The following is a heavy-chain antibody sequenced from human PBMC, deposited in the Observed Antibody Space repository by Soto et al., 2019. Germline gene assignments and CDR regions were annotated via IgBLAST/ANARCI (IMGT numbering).Heavy chain of an antibody. CDR2: IYRSGST. Sequence: PSETLSLTCAVSVGSISSSNWWSWVRQPPGKGLEWIGEIYRSGSTNYNPSLKSRVTISVDKSKNQFSLKLSSVTAADTAVYYCARVSGNYYYGMDVWGQGTTVT. J-gene: IGHJ6*02. CDR1: VGSISSSNW. D-gene: IGHD1-26*01. V-gene: IGHV4-4*02. CDR3: ARVSGNYYYGMDV.